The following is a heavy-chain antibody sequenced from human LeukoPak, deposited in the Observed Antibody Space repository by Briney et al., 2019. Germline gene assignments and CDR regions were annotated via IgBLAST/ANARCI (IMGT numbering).Heavy chain of an antibody. D-gene: IGHD3-3*01. V-gene: IGHV3-23*01. J-gene: IGHJ4*02. CDR1: GFTFSNYG. CDR3: AKQTYYDFWSGPVYFDY. Sequence: GGSLRLSCGASGFTFSNYGMSWVRQAPGKGLEWVSAISGSGGSTYYADSVKGRFTISRDNSKNTVYLQMNSLRAEDTAVYYCAKQTYYDFWSGPVYFDYWGQGTLVTVSS. CDR2: ISGSGGST.